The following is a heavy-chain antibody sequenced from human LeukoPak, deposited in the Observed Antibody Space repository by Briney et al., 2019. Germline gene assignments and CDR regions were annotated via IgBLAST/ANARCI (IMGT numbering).Heavy chain of an antibody. CDR2: INHSGST. J-gene: IGHJ6*03. Sequence: SETLSLTCAVCGGSFSGYYWSWIRQPPGKGLEWIGEINHSGSTNYNPSLKSRVTISVDTSKNQFSLKLSSVTAADTAVYYCARGGGRVVVIGYYYMDVWGKGTTVTVSS. V-gene: IGHV4-34*01. CDR1: GGSFSGYY. CDR3: ARGGGRVVVIGYYYMDV. D-gene: IGHD3-22*01.